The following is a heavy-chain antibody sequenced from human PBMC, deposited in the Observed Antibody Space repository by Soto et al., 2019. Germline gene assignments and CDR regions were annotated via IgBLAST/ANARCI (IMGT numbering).Heavy chain of an antibody. CDR2: IDPSDSYT. CDR1: GYSFTSYC. CDR3: ARGEVVVVPAAIQDYYYGMDV. Sequence: GESLKISCKGSGYSFTSYCISWVRQMPGKGLEWMGRIDPSDSYTNYSPSFQGHVTISADKSISTAYLQWSSLKASDTAMYYCARGEVVVVPAAIQDYYYGMDVWGQGTTVTVSS. D-gene: IGHD2-2*02. V-gene: IGHV5-10-1*01. J-gene: IGHJ6*02.